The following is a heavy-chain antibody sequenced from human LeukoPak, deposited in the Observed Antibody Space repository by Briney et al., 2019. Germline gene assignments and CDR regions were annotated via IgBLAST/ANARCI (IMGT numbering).Heavy chain of an antibody. V-gene: IGHV4-4*09. J-gene: IGHJ5*02. CDR3: ARHYDFWNGSNWFDP. Sequence: PSETLSLTCTVSGGSISSYYWSWIRQPPGKGLEWIGYIYTSGSTNYNPSLKSRVTISVDTSKNQFSLKLSSVTAADTAVYYCARHYDFWNGSNWFDPWGQGTLVTVSS. CDR1: GGSISSYY. CDR2: IYTSGST. D-gene: IGHD3-3*01.